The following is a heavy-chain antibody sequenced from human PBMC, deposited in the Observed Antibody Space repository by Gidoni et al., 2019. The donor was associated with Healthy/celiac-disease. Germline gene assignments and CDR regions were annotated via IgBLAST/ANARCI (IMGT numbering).Heavy chain of an antibody. CDR3: AKDHYYGLDY. CDR1: GFNFSTYA. Sequence: EVQLLESGGGLVQPGGSLRLSCAASGFNFSTYAMTWVRQAPGKGLEWVSLIGGSGDNTYYADSVKGRFTISRYNSKNTLFLQMNSLRGEDTAVYYCAKDHYYGLDYWGQGTLVTVSS. CDR2: IGGSGDNT. D-gene: IGHD3-10*01. V-gene: IGHV3-23*01. J-gene: IGHJ4*02.